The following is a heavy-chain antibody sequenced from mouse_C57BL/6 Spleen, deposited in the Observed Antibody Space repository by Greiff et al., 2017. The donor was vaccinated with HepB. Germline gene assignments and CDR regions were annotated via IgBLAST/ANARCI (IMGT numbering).Heavy chain of an antibody. D-gene: IGHD2-3*01. J-gene: IGHJ4*01. CDR1: GFTFTDYY. V-gene: IGHV7-3*01. CDR3: ARYGYDGYYDYAMDY. CDR2: IRNKANGYTT. Sequence: EVMLVESGGGLVQPGGSLSLSCAASGFTFTDYYMSWVRQPPGKALEWLGFIRNKANGYTTEYSASVKGRFTISRDNSPSIVYLQRNALRAEDSATYYCARYGYDGYYDYAMDYWGQGTSVTVSS.